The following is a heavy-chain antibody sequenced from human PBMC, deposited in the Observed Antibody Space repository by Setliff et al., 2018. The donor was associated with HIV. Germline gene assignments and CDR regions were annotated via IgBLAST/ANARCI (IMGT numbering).Heavy chain of an antibody. CDR3: ARVDKAYCGGDCYSDTGGLYYMDV. CDR1: GGSFSDNY. D-gene: IGHD2-21*02. V-gene: IGHV4-34*01. CDR2: ICCSGTT. Sequence: ETLSLTCAVYGGSFSDNYWGWIRQPPGKGLEWTGSICCSGTTSHNPSFKSQVTISVYTSKSQSSLKLRSVAAADTAVYYCARVDKAYCGGDCYSDTGGLYYMDVWGKGTTVTVSS. J-gene: IGHJ6*03.